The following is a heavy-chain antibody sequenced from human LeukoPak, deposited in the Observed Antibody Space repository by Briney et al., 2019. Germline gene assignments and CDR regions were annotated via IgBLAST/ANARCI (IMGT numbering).Heavy chain of an antibody. CDR1: GGTFSSYA. D-gene: IGHD3-10*01. CDR3: ARGYYSHERPTVLWFDP. Sequence: SVKVSYKASGGTFSSYAISWVRQAPGQGREWMGRSIPILGIGNYAQQFQGRVTITADKSTSTAYMELSSLRSEDTAVYYCARGYYSHERPTVLWFDPWGQGTLVTVSS. CDR2: SIPILGIG. J-gene: IGHJ5*02. V-gene: IGHV1-69*04.